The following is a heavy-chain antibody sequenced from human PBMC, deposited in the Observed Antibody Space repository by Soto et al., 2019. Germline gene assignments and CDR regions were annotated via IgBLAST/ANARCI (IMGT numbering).Heavy chain of an antibody. CDR3: ARLHLGELSPSFDY. J-gene: IGHJ4*02. V-gene: IGHV1-69*02. CDR2: IIPILGIA. Sequence: ASVKVYCKASGGTFSSYTISWVRQAPGQGLEWMGRIIPILGIANYAQKFQGRVTITADKSTSTAYMELSSLRSEDTAVYYCARLHLGELSPSFDYWGQGTLVTVSS. D-gene: IGHD3-16*02. CDR1: GGTFSSYT.